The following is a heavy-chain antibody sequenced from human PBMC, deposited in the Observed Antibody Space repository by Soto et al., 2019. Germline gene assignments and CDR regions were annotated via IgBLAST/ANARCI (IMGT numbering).Heavy chain of an antibody. CDR3: ARKIRGWHAFDI. J-gene: IGHJ3*02. D-gene: IGHD6-19*01. V-gene: IGHV3-74*01. CDR2: INSDGSST. CDR1: GFTFSSYW. Sequence: PGGSLRLSWAASGFTFSSYWMHWVRQAPGKGLVWVSRINSDGSSTSYADSVRGRFTISRDNAKNTLYLQMNSLRAGDTAVYYCARKIRGWHAFDIWGQGTMVTLSS.